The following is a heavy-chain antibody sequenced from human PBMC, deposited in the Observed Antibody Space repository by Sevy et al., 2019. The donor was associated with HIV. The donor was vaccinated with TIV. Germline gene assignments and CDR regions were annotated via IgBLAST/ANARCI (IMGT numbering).Heavy chain of an antibody. CDR1: GYTFTAYY. CDR3: ARMGDYYDSSGYYPLKF. Sequence: ASVKVSCKASGYTFTAYYIHWVRQAPGQGLEWMGWINPNSGGTYFAKKFQDSVTLTTDTSVNTAYMELRSLRFGDTAVYYCARMGDYYDSSGYYPLKFWGQGTLVTVSS. D-gene: IGHD3-22*01. CDR2: INPNSGGT. J-gene: IGHJ4*02. V-gene: IGHV1-2*02.